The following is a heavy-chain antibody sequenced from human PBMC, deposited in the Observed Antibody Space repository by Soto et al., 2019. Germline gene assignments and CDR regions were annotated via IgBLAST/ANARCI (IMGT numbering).Heavy chain of an antibody. CDR1: GGSVTSHH. D-gene: IGHD3-22*01. Sequence: SETLSLTCFVSGGSVTSHHWSWIRQFPGQGLEWIGDINHSGRVNYSPSLKSRVTISLDTSKNQFSLTLSAVTAADTAMYYCSTRAYDTNGYYRFDPWGQGTLVTVS. CDR2: INHSGRV. V-gene: IGHV4-34*01. J-gene: IGHJ5*01. CDR3: STRAYDTNGYYRFDP.